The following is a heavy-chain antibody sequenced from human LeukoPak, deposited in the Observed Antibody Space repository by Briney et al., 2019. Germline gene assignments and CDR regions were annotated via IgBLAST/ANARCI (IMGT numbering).Heavy chain of an antibody. CDR2: ISRSGGTL. CDR1: AFTFSSYA. CDR3: ARYSSGWSFDY. D-gene: IGHD6-19*01. V-gene: IGHV3-23*01. Sequence: GGSLRLSCAASAFTFSSYAMSWVRQPPGKGLEWVSTISRSGGTLDYADSVTGRFTISRDNSKNTLYLQMNSLRDEDTALYYCARYSSGWSFDYWGQGTLVTVSS. J-gene: IGHJ4*02.